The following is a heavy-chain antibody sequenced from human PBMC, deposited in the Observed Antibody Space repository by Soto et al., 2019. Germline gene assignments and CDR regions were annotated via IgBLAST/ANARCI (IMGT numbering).Heavy chain of an antibody. CDR1: GFTFSNYG. Sequence: QVQLVESGGGVVQPGRSLRLSCAASGFTFSNYGMHWVRQAPGKGLEWVAVISYDGSDKYYADSVKGRFTISRDYSKTTLYLQMNSLRVEDTAVYYCAKEASTMVRGVNDYWGQGTLVTVSS. D-gene: IGHD3-10*01. CDR3: AKEASTMVRGVNDY. J-gene: IGHJ4*02. CDR2: ISYDGSDK. V-gene: IGHV3-30*18.